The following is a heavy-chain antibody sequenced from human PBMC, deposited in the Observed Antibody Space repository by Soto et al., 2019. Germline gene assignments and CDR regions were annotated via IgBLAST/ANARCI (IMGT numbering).Heavy chain of an antibody. CDR1: GASISNSDNY. Sequence: PSETLSLTCTVSGASISNSDNYWSWMRQPPGKGLEWIGYIYYSGSTYYNPSLKSRVTMSVDTSKNQFSLKLSSVTAADTAVYYWVSLFWSGYNWFDPWGQGTLVTVSS. D-gene: IGHD3-3*01. V-gene: IGHV4-30-4*01. J-gene: IGHJ5*02. CDR3: VSLFWSGYNWFDP. CDR2: IYYSGST.